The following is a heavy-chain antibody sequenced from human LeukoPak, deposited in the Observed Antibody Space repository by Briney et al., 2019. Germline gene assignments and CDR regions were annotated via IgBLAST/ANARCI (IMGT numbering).Heavy chain of an antibody. V-gene: IGHV4-59*12. CDR2: IYYSGST. CDR3: ARGKIVVVPAAMTSDFDY. Sequence: SETLSLTCTVSGGSISSYYWSWIRQPPGKGLEWIGYIYYSGSTNYNPSLKSRVTISVDTSKNQFTLKLSSVTAADTAVYYCARGKIVVVPAAMTSDFDYWGQGTLVTVSS. J-gene: IGHJ4*02. CDR1: GGSISSYY. D-gene: IGHD2-2*01.